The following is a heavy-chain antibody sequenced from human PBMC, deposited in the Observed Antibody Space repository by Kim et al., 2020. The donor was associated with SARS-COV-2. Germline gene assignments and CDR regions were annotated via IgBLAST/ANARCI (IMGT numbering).Heavy chain of an antibody. CDR3: ARGKRGYDD. Sequence: GKANNAQKFQGRVTIPADKSTSTAYMELSSLRSEDTAVYYCARGKRGYDDWGQGTLVTVSS. CDR2: GKA. V-gene: IGHV1-69*04. J-gene: IGHJ4*02. D-gene: IGHD5-12*01.